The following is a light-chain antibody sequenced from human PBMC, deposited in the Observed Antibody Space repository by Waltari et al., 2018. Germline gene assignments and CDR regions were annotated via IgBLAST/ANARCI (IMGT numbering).Light chain of an antibody. CDR1: SGSLATKY. J-gene: IGLJ2*01. Sequence: NFMLTQPHSVSESPGKTVTIPCTRSSGSLATKYVQWYQQSPGSAPTTVIYDDNQRPSLVLYRFSGPIYSSSYSASLTISGLNPEDEAYYYCQSYDYRIVVFGGGTKLTVL. CDR2: DDN. V-gene: IGLV6-57*04. CDR3: QSYDYRIVV.